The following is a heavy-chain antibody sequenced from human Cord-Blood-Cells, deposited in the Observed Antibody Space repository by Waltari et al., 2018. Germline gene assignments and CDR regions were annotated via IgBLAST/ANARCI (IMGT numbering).Heavy chain of an antibody. CDR1: GGSFSGYY. CDR2: INHRGST. V-gene: IGHV4-34*01. D-gene: IGHD3-22*01. CDR3: ARDDRTYSSGYFDY. J-gene: IGHJ4*02. Sequence: QVQLQQWGAGLLKPSETLSLTCAVYGGSFSGYYWRWIRQPPGKGLEWIGEINHRGSTNSHPSLKSRVTISVDTSKNQFSLKLSSVTAADTAVYYCARDDRTYSSGYFDYWGQGTLVTVSS.